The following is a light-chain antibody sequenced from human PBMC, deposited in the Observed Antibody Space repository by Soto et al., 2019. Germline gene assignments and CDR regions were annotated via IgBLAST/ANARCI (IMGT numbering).Light chain of an antibody. CDR1: QSVSSSY. CDR2: GAS. CDR3: QQDYNLPWT. J-gene: IGKJ1*01. V-gene: IGKV3D-7*01. Sequence: EIVMTQSPATLSLSPGERATLSCRASQSVSSSYLSWHQQKPGQAPRLIINGASTRATGIPARFSGSGSGTDFTLTISSLQPEDFAVYYCQQDYNLPWTFGQGNKVEIK.